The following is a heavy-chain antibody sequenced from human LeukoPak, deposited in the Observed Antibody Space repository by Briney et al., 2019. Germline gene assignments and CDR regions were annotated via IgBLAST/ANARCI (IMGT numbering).Heavy chain of an antibody. CDR2: IYSGGST. CDR3: ASIDLGMRKDAFYL. D-gene: IGHD7-27*01. V-gene: IGHV3-53*01. Sequence: PGRSLRLSCTASGLNFADYAMSWVRQAPGKGLEWVSVIYSGGSTYYADSVKGRFTISRDNSKNTLYLQMNSLRAEDTAVYYCASIDLGMRKDAFYLWGQGTMVTVSS. CDR1: GLNFADYA. J-gene: IGHJ3*01.